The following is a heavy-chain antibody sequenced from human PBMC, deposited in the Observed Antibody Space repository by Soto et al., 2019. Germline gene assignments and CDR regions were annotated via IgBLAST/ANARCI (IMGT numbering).Heavy chain of an antibody. Sequence: PSVKVSCQASGYTFTSYCMIWVRQAPGQGLEWMGWISAYNGNTNYAQKLQGRVTMTTDTSTSTAYMELRSLRSDDTAVYYCARYLPPRPMKYSSSSSDYWGKGALVTVSS. D-gene: IGHD6-13*01. CDR3: ARYLPPRPMKYSSSSSDY. J-gene: IGHJ4*02. CDR2: ISAYNGNT. V-gene: IGHV1-18*01. CDR1: GYTFTSYC.